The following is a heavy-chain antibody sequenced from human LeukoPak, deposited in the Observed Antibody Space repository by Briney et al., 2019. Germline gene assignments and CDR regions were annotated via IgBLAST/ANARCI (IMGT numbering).Heavy chain of an antibody. CDR2: IYYSGRA. J-gene: IGHJ2*01. Sequence: PSETLSLTCTVSGGSISTYYWTWVRQPPGKGLEWIGYIYYSGRANYNPSLKSRVTISVDTSKNQFSLRLTSVTAADTAVYYCARVSVVTRSYWYFDLWGRGTLVTVSS. V-gene: IGHV4-59*01. CDR1: GGSISTYY. D-gene: IGHD4-23*01. CDR3: ARVSVVTRSYWYFDL.